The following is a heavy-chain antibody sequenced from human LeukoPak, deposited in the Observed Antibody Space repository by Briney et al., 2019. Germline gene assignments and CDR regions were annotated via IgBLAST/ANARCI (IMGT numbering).Heavy chain of an antibody. CDR2: IKSDGST. J-gene: IGHJ1*01. D-gene: IGHD3-22*01. V-gene: IGHV3-74*01. CDR1: GFTFSTYW. CDR3: ARAPSEIGGYYPEYFRH. Sequence: GGSLRLSCAASGFTFSTYWMHWVRQAPGKGLVFVSRIKSDGSTNYADSVKGRFTISRENAKKTVSLQMNSLRTEDTGVYYCARAPSEIGGYYPEYFRHWGQGTLVTVSS.